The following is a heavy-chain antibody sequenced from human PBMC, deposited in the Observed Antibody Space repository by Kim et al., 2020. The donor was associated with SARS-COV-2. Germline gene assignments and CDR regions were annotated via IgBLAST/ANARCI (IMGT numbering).Heavy chain of an antibody. Sequence: YGSSVTGAFTVSRDKSKIPLYLKMNSLRAEDTALYYCARDGYGDYGAFDIWGQGTMVTVSS. V-gene: IGHV3-33*01. CDR3: ARDGYGDYGAFDI. D-gene: IGHD4-17*01. J-gene: IGHJ3*02.